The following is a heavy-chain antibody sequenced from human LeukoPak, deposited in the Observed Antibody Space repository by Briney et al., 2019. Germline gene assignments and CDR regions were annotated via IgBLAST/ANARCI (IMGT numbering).Heavy chain of an antibody. CDR3: ARDPTVTTGGFEDY. CDR2: ITSSSSYI. J-gene: IGHJ4*02. CDR1: GFTFSHYS. V-gene: IGHV3-21*01. D-gene: IGHD4-17*01. Sequence: GGSLRLSCAASGFTFSHYSMNWVRQAPGKGLEWVSSITSSSSYIYYADSVKGRFTISRDNAKNSLYLQMNSLRAEDTAVYYCARDPTVTTGGFEDYWGQGTLVTVSS.